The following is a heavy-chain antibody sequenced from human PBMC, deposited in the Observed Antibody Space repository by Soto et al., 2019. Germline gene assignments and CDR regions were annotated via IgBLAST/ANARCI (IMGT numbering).Heavy chain of an antibody. CDR2: TYYRSKWYN. J-gene: IGHJ5*02. D-gene: IGHD4-17*01. CDR3: ARDEPDVDYGDYWFDP. Sequence: SQTLSLTCAISGDSVSSNSAAWNWIRQSPSRGLEWLGRTYYRSKWYNDYAVSVKSRITINPDTSKNQFSLQLNSVTPEDTAVYYCARDEPDVDYGDYWFDPWGQGTLVTVSS. CDR1: GDSVSSNSAA. V-gene: IGHV6-1*01.